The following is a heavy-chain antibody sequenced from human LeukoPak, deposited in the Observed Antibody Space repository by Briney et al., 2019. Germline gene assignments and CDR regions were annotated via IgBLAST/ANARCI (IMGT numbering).Heavy chain of an antibody. CDR2: ISSSSSTI. J-gene: IGHJ4*02. CDR1: GFTFSSYS. CDR3: ASGGYSYGYEY. V-gene: IGHV3-48*01. D-gene: IGHD5-18*01. Sequence: PGGSLRLSCAASGFTFSSYSMNWVRQAPGKGLEWVSYISSSSSTIYYADSVKGRFTISRDNAKNSLYLQMNSLRAEDTAVYYCASGGYSYGYEYWGQGTLVTVSS.